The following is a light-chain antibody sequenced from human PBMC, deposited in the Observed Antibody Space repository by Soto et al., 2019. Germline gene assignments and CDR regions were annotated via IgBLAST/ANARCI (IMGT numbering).Light chain of an antibody. CDR1: QSVSSK. J-gene: IGKJ1*01. V-gene: IGKV3-15*01. Sequence: EIVMTQSPATLSVSPGEGATLSCRASQSVSSKLAWYQQKPGQAPRLLIYGASTRATGIPARFSGSGSGTDFTLTISRLEPEDFAVYHCQQYGALPPTFGQGTKVDIK. CDR2: GAS. CDR3: QQYGALPPT.